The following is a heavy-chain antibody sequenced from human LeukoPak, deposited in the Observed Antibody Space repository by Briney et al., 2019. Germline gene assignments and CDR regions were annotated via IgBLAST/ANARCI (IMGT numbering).Heavy chain of an antibody. CDR3: AKGSSGYFVDR. CDR1: GFIFNNYG. Sequence: GGSLRLSCTASGFIFNNYGMSWVRQAPGKGLEWVSALSNNGGGTNYADFVKGRFTISRDNSKNTLFLQMNRLRAEDTALYYCAKGSSGYFVDRWGQGTLVTVS. D-gene: IGHD3-22*01. V-gene: IGHV3-23*01. J-gene: IGHJ5*02. CDR2: LSNNGGGT.